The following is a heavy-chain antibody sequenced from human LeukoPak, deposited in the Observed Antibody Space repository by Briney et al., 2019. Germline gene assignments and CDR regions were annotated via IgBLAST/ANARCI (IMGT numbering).Heavy chain of an antibody. CDR2: IYRDESTT. V-gene: IGHV3-74*01. CDR1: GITLGTDW. CDR3: ARGGDRSGYYWVDD. J-gene: IGHJ4*02. Sequence: PGGSLRLSCAGTGITLGTDWMHWVRQAPGQGLVWVSRIYRDESTTEYADSVKGRFTISRDNAKNTLYLQMNSLRAEDTAVYYCARGGDRSGYYWVDDWGQGTLGTVSS. D-gene: IGHD3-22*01.